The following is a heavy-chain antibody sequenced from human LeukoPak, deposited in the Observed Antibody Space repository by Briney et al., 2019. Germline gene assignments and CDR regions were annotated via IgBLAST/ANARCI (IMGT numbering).Heavy chain of an antibody. Sequence: GASVKVSCKASGYTFTGYYMHWVRQAPGQGLEWMGWINPNSGNTGYAQKFQGRVTMTRNTSISTAYMELSSLRSEDTAVYYCAGRIGELSDYYYYGMDVWGQGTTVTVSS. CDR1: GYTFTGYY. V-gene: IGHV1-8*02. CDR2: INPNSGNT. J-gene: IGHJ6*02. D-gene: IGHD3-10*01. CDR3: AGRIGELSDYYYYGMDV.